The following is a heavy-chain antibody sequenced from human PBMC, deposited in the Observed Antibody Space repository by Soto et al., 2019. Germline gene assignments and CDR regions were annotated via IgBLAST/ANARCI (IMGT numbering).Heavy chain of an antibody. CDR3: ARNREQLVRETFFDY. V-gene: IGHV1-46*01. J-gene: IGHJ4*02. CDR1: GYTFTSYY. CDR2: INPSGGST. Sequence: ALVKVSCKASGYTFTSYYMHWVRQAPGQGLEWMGIINPSGGSTSYAQKFQGRVTMTRDTSTSTVYMELSSLRSEDTAVYYCARNREQLVRETFFDYWGQGTLVTVSS. D-gene: IGHD6-13*01.